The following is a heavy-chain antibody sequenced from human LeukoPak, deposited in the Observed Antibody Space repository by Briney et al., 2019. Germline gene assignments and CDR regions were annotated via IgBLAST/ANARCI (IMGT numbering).Heavy chain of an antibody. J-gene: IGHJ4*02. Sequence: GGSLRLSCAASGFTFSSNALSWVRQAPGEGLEWVSAISGTGVTTYYADSVKGRFTISRDNSKNTLFLQMNSLRVEDTAVYYCAEGFPGYCSTTGCPSAYWGQGTLVTVSS. D-gene: IGHD2-2*01. CDR3: AEGFPGYCSTTGCPSAY. CDR2: ISGTGVTT. V-gene: IGHV3-23*01. CDR1: GFTFSSNA.